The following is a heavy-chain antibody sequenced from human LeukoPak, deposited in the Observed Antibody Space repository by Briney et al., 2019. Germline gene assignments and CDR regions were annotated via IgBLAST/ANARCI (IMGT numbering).Heavy chain of an antibody. CDR1: GYSICTGYY. CDR2: IYHSGST. J-gene: IGHJ4*02. Sequence: SETLSLTCTVSGYSICTGYYWGWIRQPPGKGLEWIGSIYHSGSTYYNPSLKSRVTISVDTSKNQFSLKLCSVTAADTAVYYCAEVYGAGSYSDYWGQGTLVTVSS. D-gene: IGHD3-10*01. V-gene: IGHV4-38-2*02. CDR3: AEVYGAGSYSDY.